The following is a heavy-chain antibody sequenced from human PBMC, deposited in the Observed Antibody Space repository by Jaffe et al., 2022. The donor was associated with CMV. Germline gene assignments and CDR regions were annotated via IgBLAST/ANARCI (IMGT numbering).Heavy chain of an antibody. CDR2: IYYSGST. Sequence: QLQLQESGPGLVKPSETLSLTCTVSGGSISSSSYYWGWIRQPPGKGLEWIGSIYYSGSTYYNPSLKSRVTISVDTSKNQFSLKLSSVTAADTAVYYCARGADYGDYAYYYYYMDVWGKGTTVTVSS. J-gene: IGHJ6*03. V-gene: IGHV4-39*01. CDR3: ARGADYGDYAYYYYYMDV. D-gene: IGHD4-17*01. CDR1: GGSISSSSYY.